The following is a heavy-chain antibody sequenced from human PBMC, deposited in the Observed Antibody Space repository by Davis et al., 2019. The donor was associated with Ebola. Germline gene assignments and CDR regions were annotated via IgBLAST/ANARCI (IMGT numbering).Heavy chain of an antibody. J-gene: IGHJ4*02. CDR1: SGSISPNY. CDR3: ARASLWFGELPGSYFDY. D-gene: IGHD3-10*01. CDR2: VYSSGST. V-gene: IGHV4-59*01. Sequence: MPSETLSLTCTVSSGSISPNYWSWIRQPPGKGLEWIGYVYSSGSTNYNPSLESRVTILVDTSKNQFSLKLRSVTAADTAVYYCARASLWFGELPGSYFDYWGQGTLVTVSS.